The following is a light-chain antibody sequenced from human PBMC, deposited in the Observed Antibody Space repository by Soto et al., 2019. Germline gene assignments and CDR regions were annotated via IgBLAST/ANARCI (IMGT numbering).Light chain of an antibody. CDR3: QSYASSLSDNFV. J-gene: IGLJ1*01. Sequence: QSVLPHPPSVSWAPGHRVTISCTGSSSNIGAGYDVHWYQQLPGKAPKLLIYGNNNRPSGVPDRFSGSKSGTSASLAITGLRADDEADYYRQSYASSLSDNFVFGTGTKVTAL. CDR2: GNN. V-gene: IGLV1-40*01. CDR1: SSNIGAGYD.